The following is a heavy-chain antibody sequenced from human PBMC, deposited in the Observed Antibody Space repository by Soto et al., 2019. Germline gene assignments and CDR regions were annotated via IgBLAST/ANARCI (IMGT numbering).Heavy chain of an antibody. V-gene: IGHV3-21*01. Sequence: AGSLRLSCAASGFTFSSYSMNGVRQAPGKGLEWVSSISSSSSYIYYADSVKGRFTISRDNAKNSLYLQMNSLRAEDTAVYYCARVRGGAAFDIWGQGTMVTVSS. D-gene: IGHD3-16*01. CDR3: ARVRGGAAFDI. J-gene: IGHJ3*02. CDR2: ISSSSSYI. CDR1: GFTFSSYS.